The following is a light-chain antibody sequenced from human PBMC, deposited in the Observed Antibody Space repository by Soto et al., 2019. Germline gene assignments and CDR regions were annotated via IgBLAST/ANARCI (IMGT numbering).Light chain of an antibody. V-gene: IGKV3-20*01. CDR3: QQYGGLPT. CDR2: GAS. J-gene: IGKJ1*01. CDR1: QSVSSSY. Sequence: EIVLTQSPGTLSLSPGERATLSRRASQSVSSSYLAWYQQKPGQAPRLLIYGASSRATGIPDRFSGSGSGTDFTLTISRLEPEDFAVYYCQQYGGLPTFGQGTKVDI.